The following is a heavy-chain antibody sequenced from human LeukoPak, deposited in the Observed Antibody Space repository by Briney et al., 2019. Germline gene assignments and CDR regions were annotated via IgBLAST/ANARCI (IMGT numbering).Heavy chain of an antibody. D-gene: IGHD6-19*01. CDR2: INHSGST. V-gene: IGHV4-34*01. CDR3: AGGKGSGWPMVYFDY. Sequence: SETLSLTCGAYGGSFSGYYWSWIRQPPGKGLEWIGEINHSGSTNYNPSLKSRVIISVDTSKNQFSLKLTSLTAADTAVYFCAGGKGSGWPMVYFDYWGQGTLVTVSS. J-gene: IGHJ4*02. CDR1: GGSFSGYY.